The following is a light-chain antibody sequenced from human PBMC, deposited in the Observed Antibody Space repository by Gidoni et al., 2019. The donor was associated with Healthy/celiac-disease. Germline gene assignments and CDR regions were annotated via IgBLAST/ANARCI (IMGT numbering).Light chain of an antibody. CDR1: SSNIGSNY. Sequence: SVLTQPPSASGTPRPRVTISCSGSSSNIGSNYVYWYQQLPGTAPKLLIYRNNQRPSGVPDRFSGSKSGTSASLAISGLRSEDEADYYCAAWDDSLSGLVFGGGTKLTVL. CDR2: RNN. J-gene: IGLJ2*01. CDR3: AAWDDSLSGLV. V-gene: IGLV1-47*01.